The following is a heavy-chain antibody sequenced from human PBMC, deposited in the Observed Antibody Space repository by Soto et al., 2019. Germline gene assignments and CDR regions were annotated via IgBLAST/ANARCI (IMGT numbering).Heavy chain of an antibody. CDR1: GYTFTNYG. CDR2: ISGYNGNT. Sequence: ASVKVSCKASGYTFTNYGISWVRQAPGQGLEWMGWISGYNGNTNYAPKLQGRVTMTTDTSTTTAYMELRSLTSDDTAVYYWARAEVPAANCFDPWGQGTLVTVSS. J-gene: IGHJ5*02. CDR3: ARAEVPAANCFDP. V-gene: IGHV1-18*04. D-gene: IGHD2-2*01.